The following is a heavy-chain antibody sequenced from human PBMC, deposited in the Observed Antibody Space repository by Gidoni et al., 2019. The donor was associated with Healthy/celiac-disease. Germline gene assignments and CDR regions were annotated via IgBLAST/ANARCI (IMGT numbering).Heavy chain of an antibody. CDR2: ISYDGSNK. Sequence: QVQLVESGGGVVQPGRSLRLSCAASGCTFSSYAMHWVRQAPGKGLEWVAVISYDGSNKYYADSVKGRFTISRDNSKNTLYLQMNSLRAEDTAVYYCARRHPGWFGGDYWGQGTLVTVSS. V-gene: IGHV3-30-3*01. CDR1: GCTFSSYA. J-gene: IGHJ4*02. CDR3: ARRHPGWFGGDY. D-gene: IGHD3-10*01.